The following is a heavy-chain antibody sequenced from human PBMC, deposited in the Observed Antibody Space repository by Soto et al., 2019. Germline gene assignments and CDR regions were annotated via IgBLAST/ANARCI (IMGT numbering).Heavy chain of an antibody. CDR3: ARAPPYHWIEGAYYYYGMDV. D-gene: IGHD1-1*01. CDR1: GYSFTSYW. J-gene: IGHJ6*02. Sequence: GESLKISCKGSGYSFTSYWIGWVRQMPGKGLEWMGIIYPGDSDTRYSPSFQGQVTISRDNSKNTLYLQMNSLRAEDTAVYYCARAPPYHWIEGAYYYYGMDVWGQGTTVTVSS. V-gene: IGHV5-51*01. CDR2: IYPGDSDT.